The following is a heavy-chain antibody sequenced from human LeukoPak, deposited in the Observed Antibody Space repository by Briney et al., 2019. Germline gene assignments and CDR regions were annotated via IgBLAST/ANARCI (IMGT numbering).Heavy chain of an antibody. Sequence: PGGSLRLSCAASGFTFSSYEMNWVRQAPGKGLEWVSYISSSGNNIYHADSVKGRFTISRDNAKNSLYLQMNSLRAEDTAVYYCARRSSYFDYWGQGTPVTVSS. CDR3: ARRSSYFDY. J-gene: IGHJ4*02. CDR1: GFTFSSYE. CDR2: ISSSGNNI. V-gene: IGHV3-48*03. D-gene: IGHD5/OR15-5a*01.